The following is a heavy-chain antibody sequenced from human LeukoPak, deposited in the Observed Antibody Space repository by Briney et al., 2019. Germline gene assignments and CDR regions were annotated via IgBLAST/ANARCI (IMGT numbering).Heavy chain of an antibody. V-gene: IGHV4-59*02. D-gene: IGHD4-17*01. CDR1: GGSVSSYD. Sequence: SETLSLTCTVAGGSVSSYDWGWIRQPPGKGLEWIGYIYYSGSTNYNPSLKSRVTISVDTSKNQFSLKLSSVTAADTAVYYCARPPPYGDYAHAFDIWGQGTMVTVSS. CDR2: IYYSGST. CDR3: ARPPPYGDYAHAFDI. J-gene: IGHJ3*02.